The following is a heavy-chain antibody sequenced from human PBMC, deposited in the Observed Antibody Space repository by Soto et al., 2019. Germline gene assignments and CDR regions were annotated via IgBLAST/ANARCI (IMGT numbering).Heavy chain of an antibody. D-gene: IGHD2-8*01. J-gene: IGHJ4*02. V-gene: IGHV4-39*01. CDR1: GGSVSNINYY. Sequence: HSEALSITCTVSGGSVSNINYYWGWIRQSPGKGLEWIGSVYYRGRSYSKSSVKSRVTISVDTSKNLFSLNLNSVTASDTAVYFCVCQRTSVLPQDFFAYWGPGALDTGSA. CDR2: VYYRGRS. CDR3: VCQRTSVLPQDFFAY.